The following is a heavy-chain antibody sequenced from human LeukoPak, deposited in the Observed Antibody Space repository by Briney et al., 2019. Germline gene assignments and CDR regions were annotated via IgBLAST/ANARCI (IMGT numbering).Heavy chain of an antibody. J-gene: IGHJ4*02. CDR3: AREGNCGGNSGGYFDY. CDR1: GFTVSSNY. CDR2: IYSGGST. Sequence: PGGSLRLSCAASGFTVSSNYMSWVRQAPGKGLAWVSIIYSGGSTYYADSVKGRFTISRDNSRNTLYLQMNSLSAEDTAVYYCAREGNCGGNSGGYFDYWGQGTLVTVSS. V-gene: IGHV3-66*01. D-gene: IGHD4-23*01.